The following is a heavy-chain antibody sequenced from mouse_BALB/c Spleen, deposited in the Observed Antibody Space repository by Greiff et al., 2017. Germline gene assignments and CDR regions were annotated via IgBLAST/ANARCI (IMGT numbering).Heavy chain of an antibody. CDR1: GFSLTSYG. V-gene: IGHV2-9*02. Sequence: VKLMESGPGLVAPSQSLSITCTVSGFSLTSYGVHWVRQPPGKGLEWLGVIWAGGSTNYNSALMSRLSISKDNSKSQVFLKMNSLQTDDTAMYYCARDWDYRYDGGDYFDYWGQGTTLTVSS. D-gene: IGHD2-14*01. CDR2: IWAGGST. J-gene: IGHJ2*01. CDR3: ARDWDYRYDGGDYFDY.